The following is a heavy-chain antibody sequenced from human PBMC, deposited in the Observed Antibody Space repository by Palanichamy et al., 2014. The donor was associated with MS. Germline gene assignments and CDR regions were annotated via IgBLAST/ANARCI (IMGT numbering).Heavy chain of an antibody. CDR3: ARSITGTRSFRIPLQRLYYYGMDV. D-gene: IGHD1-20*01. CDR1: GGTFSSYA. CDR2: IIPIFGTA. Sequence: QVQLVQSGAEVKKPGSSVKVSCKASGGTFSSYAISWVRQAPGQGLEWMGGIIPIFGTANYAQKFQGRVTITADKSTSTAYMELSSLRSEDTAVYYCARSITGTRSFRIPLQRLYYYGMDVWGQGTTVTVSS. J-gene: IGHJ6*02. V-gene: IGHV1-69*06.